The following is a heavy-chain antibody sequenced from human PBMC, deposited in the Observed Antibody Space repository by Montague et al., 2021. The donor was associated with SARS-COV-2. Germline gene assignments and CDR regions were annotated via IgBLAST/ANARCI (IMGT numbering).Heavy chain of an antibody. Sequence: RETLSLTCAVSGGSISSSHWWSWVRQPPGKGLEWIGEIYHSGSTNYNPSLKSRVTISIDKSKNQFSLKLSSVTAADTAVYYCAREFRTYGYGGQYWYFDLWGRGTLVTVSS. CDR3: AREFRTYGYGGQYWYFDL. V-gene: IGHV4-4*03. J-gene: IGHJ2*01. CDR1: GGSISSSHW. D-gene: IGHD3-10*01. CDR2: IYHSGST.